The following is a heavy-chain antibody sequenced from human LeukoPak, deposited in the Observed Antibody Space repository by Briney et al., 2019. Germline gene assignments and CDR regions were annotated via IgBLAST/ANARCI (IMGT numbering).Heavy chain of an antibody. J-gene: IGHJ4*02. CDR1: VFDFSDYD. Sequence: GGSLILSCAASVFDFSDYDIGWIRHAPGKGREWVLYMSSSSGSTNYADSVKGRFTISRDNTKNSLFLQMNSLRAEDTAVYYCARDGTGDYPLDYWGQGTLVTVSS. CDR3: ARDGTGDYPLDY. V-gene: IGHV3-11*06. D-gene: IGHD4-17*01. CDR2: MSSSSGST.